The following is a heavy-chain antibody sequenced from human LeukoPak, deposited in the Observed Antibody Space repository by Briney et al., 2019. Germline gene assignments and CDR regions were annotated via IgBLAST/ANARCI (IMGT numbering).Heavy chain of an antibody. CDR1: GFTFDDYA. V-gene: IGHV3-9*01. D-gene: IGHD6-6*01. CDR2: ISWNSGSI. Sequence: GRSLRLSCAASGFTFDDYAMHWVRQAPGKGLEWVSGISWNSGSIGYADSVKGRFTISRDNAKNSLCLQMNSLRAEDTALYYCAKDSPEYSSSSGFDYWGQGTLVTVSS. J-gene: IGHJ4*02. CDR3: AKDSPEYSSSSGFDY.